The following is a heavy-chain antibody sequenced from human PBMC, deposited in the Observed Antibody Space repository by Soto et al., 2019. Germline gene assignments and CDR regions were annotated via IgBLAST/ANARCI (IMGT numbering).Heavy chain of an antibody. CDR3: ARKDKSGYFNWFDP. CDR2: IFPSASDT. J-gene: IGHJ5*02. CDR1: GYRFTSYW. D-gene: IGHD3-22*01. Sequence: PGESLKISCRTSGYRFTSYWIAWVRPMPGKGLEWMGNIFPSASDTRYSPSFQGQVTNTADRSTSTVFLQWASLKASDTAVYFCARKDKSGYFNWFDPWGQGTLVTVSS. V-gene: IGHV5-51*01.